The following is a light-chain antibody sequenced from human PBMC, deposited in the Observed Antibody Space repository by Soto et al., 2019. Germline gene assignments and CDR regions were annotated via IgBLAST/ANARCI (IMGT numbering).Light chain of an antibody. CDR2: GAS. CDR1: QSVNVN. J-gene: IGKJ2*01. Sequence: EVVLTQSPATLSLSPGERATLSCRASQSVNVNLAWHQQKPGQAPRLLIYGASTRAAGVPARFTGSGSGTEFTLTISSLQSDHFADYYCQQYNHWPPYTFGQGTKLQIK. CDR3: QQYNHWPPYT. V-gene: IGKV3-15*01.